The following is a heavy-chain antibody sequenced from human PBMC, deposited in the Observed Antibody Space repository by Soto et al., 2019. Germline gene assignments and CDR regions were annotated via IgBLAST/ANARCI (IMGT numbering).Heavy chain of an antibody. Sequence: PSETLSLTCTVSGGSISSYYWSWIRQPPGKGLEWIGYIYYSGSTNYNPSLKSRVTISVDTSKNQFSLKLSSVTAADTAVYYCARNRGYCSGGSCYSASYDPYHWFDPWGQGTLVTVSS. CDR3: ARNRGYCSGGSCYSASYDPYHWFDP. D-gene: IGHD2-15*01. CDR1: GGSISSYY. CDR2: IYYSGST. J-gene: IGHJ5*02. V-gene: IGHV4-59*08.